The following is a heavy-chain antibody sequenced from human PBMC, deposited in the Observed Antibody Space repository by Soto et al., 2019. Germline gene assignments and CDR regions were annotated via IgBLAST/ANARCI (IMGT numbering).Heavy chain of an antibody. CDR2: INAGNGNT. J-gene: IGHJ4*02. CDR3: ARVRVRGVIKRAPSAY. V-gene: IGHV1-3*01. Sequence: ASVQVSCKASGYSFTSYAMHWVRQAPGHRPEWMGWINAGNGNTKYSQKFQGRVTITRDTSASTAYMELSSLRSEETAVYYCARVRVRGVIKRAPSAYWGQGTLVTVSS. CDR1: GYSFTSYA. D-gene: IGHD3-10*01.